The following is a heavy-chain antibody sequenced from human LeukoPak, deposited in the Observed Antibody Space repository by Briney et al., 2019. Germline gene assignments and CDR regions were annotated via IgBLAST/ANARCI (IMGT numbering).Heavy chain of an antibody. CDR2: LDYVGST. CDR1: GGSISSDSYY. CDR3: ARRRRGDFDDSIDY. Sequence: SETLSLTCTVSGGSISSDSYYRGWLRQPPGKGLEWIGSLDYVGSTYYNPSLKSRVTISLDTSKNQFSLKLSSVTAADTAVYYCARRRRGDFDDSIDYWGQGTLVTVSS. J-gene: IGHJ4*02. D-gene: IGHD4-17*01. V-gene: IGHV4-39*07.